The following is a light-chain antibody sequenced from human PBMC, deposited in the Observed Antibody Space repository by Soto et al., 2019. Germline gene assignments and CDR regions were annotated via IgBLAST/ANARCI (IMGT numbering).Light chain of an antibody. CDR3: KQYGSIPLT. J-gene: IGKJ4*01. Sequence: EKVLTQSRGSLSLCPGQRATLSCRSSQSVSSRYLAWYKQKPGQAHRILIYGVSTRATGIKDRFSGSGSEKDFTLNIKSMENEEFAVYDCKQYGSIPLTVGRGTKVDIK. CDR2: GVS. CDR1: QSVSSRY. V-gene: IGKV3-20*01.